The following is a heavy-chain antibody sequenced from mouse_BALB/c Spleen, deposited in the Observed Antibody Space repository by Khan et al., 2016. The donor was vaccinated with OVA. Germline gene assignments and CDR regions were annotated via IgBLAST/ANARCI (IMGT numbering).Heavy chain of an antibody. V-gene: IGHV1S137*01. D-gene: IGHD1-1*01. Sequence: QVQLQQSGTDLVRPGVSVKISCKGSGYTFTEYAMNWVKESHEKSLEWIGVISTTYGAAWYNQKFKGKATMTVDKSSSTAYLELARLTSEDSAIDYCARDGSRSLFAYWGQGTLVTVSA. CDR3: ARDGSRSLFAY. CDR1: GYTFTEYA. J-gene: IGHJ3*01. CDR2: ISTTYGAA.